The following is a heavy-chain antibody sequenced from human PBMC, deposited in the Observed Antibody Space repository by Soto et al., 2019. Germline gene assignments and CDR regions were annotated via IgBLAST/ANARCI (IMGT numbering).Heavy chain of an antibody. D-gene: IGHD1-7*01. CDR1: GYTFNNYF. V-gene: IGHV1-46*02. Sequence: QVQLVQSGAEVRKPGASVKVSCKASGYTFNNYFMHWVRQAPAQGLEWMGVITPSSGSTTYAQRFQGRLTMTRDTSTITVYMELRSLRSEDTAVYFCARDLVPIWNYVGLAPGAQHWFDPWGQGTLVTVSS. CDR2: ITPSSGST. J-gene: IGHJ5*02. CDR3: ARDLVPIWNYVGLAPGAQHWFDP.